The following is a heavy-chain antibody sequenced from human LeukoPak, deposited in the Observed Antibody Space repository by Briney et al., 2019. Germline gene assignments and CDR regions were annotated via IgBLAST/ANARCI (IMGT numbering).Heavy chain of an antibody. CDR2: IYSGGST. D-gene: IGHD3-22*01. CDR3: ARDSGYEFDY. J-gene: IGHJ4*02. V-gene: IGHV3-53*01. Sequence: GGSPRLSCAASGITVSSNYMSWVRQAPGKGLEWVSVIYSGGSTYYADSVKGRFTISRDNSKNTLYLQMNSLRAEDTAVYYCARDSGYEFDYWGQGTLVTVSS. CDR1: GITVSSNY.